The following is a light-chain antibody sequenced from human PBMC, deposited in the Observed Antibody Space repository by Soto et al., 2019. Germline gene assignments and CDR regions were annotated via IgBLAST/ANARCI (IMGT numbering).Light chain of an antibody. CDR2: DAS. V-gene: IGKV3-11*01. J-gene: IGKJ2*01. Sequence: EIVLTQSPATLSLSPGERATVSCRASQSVSSSLAWYQQKPGQAPRLLIYDASNRATGIPARFSGSGSGTDFTLTISSLEPEDFAVYYCQQRSNWPRTFGQGTKLEIK. CDR1: QSVSSS. CDR3: QQRSNWPRT.